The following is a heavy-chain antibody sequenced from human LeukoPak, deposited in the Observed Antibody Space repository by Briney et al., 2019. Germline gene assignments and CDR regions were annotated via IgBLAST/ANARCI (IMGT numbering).Heavy chain of an antibody. Sequence: SLRLSCAASGFTFSSYEMNWVRQAPRKGLEWVSYISSSGSTIYYADSVKGRFTISRDNAKDSLYLQMNSLRAEDTAVYYCAELGITMIGGVWGKGTTVTISS. V-gene: IGHV3-48*03. CDR3: AELGITMIGGV. D-gene: IGHD3-10*02. J-gene: IGHJ6*04. CDR2: ISSSGSTI. CDR1: GFTFSSYE.